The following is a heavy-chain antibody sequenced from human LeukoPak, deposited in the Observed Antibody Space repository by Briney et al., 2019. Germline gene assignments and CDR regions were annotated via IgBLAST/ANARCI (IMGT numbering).Heavy chain of an antibody. J-gene: IGHJ4*02. Sequence: KTSETLSLTCAVSGGSISSSNWWSWVRQPPGKDLEWIGEIYHSGSTNYNPSLKSLVTISVDKSKNQFSLKLSSVTAADTAVYYCARGEFDGGVYFDYWGQGTLVTVSS. V-gene: IGHV4-4*02. D-gene: IGHD3-16*01. CDR2: IYHSGST. CDR3: ARGEFDGGVYFDY. CDR1: GGSISSSNW.